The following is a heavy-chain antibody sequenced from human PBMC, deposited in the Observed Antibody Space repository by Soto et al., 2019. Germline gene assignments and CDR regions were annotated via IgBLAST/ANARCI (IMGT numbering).Heavy chain of an antibody. CDR2: ISYDGSNK. CDR3: AKDRLGSSWYGYLDY. V-gene: IGHV3-30*18. J-gene: IGHJ4*02. D-gene: IGHD6-13*01. Sequence: GGSLRLSCAASGFTFSSYGMHWVRQAPGKGLEWVAVISYDGSNKYYADSVKGRFTISRDNSKNTLYLQMNSLRAEDTAVYYCAKDRLGSSWYGYLDYWGQGTLVTVSS. CDR1: GFTFSSYG.